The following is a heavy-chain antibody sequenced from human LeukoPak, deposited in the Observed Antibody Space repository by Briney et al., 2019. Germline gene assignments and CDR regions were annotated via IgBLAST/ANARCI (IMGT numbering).Heavy chain of an antibody. Sequence: SETLSLTCTVSGASISKTYYWSWIRQLPGKGLEWIGNLYNIGSITYKPSLKSRVTMSIDMSKNQFSLRLTSVTAADTAVYFCATNSTGSAFDYWGQGILVTVSS. V-gene: IGHV4-59*08. J-gene: IGHJ4*02. CDR3: ATNSTGSAFDY. CDR2: LYNIGSI. D-gene: IGHD2/OR15-2a*01. CDR1: GASISKTYY.